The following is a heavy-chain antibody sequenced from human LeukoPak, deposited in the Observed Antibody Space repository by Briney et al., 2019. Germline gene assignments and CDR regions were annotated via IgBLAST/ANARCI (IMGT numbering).Heavy chain of an antibody. J-gene: IGHJ4*02. CDR1: GFTFSSYG. Sequence: PGGSLRLSCAASGFTFSSYGMHWVRQAPGKGLEWVAFIRYDGSNKYYADSVKGRFTISRDNSKNTLYLQMNSLRAEDTAVYYCANAENYDFRSGYLGIDYWGQGTLVTVSS. CDR3: ANAENYDFRSGYLGIDY. V-gene: IGHV3-30*02. D-gene: IGHD3-3*01. CDR2: IRYDGSNK.